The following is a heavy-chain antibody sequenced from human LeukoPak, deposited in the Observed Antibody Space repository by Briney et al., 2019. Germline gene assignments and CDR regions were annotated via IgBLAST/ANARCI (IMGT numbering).Heavy chain of an antibody. Sequence: GGSVTLSCTVCGITLSNYDMRGLRQARGKGLEWVAGISDRGGSTNYADSVKGRFTISRDNPKNTLYLQMNSLRADDTAVYFCAKRGIVIRAVIIVGFHKEAYYFDYWGQGALVTVSS. J-gene: IGHJ4*02. D-gene: IGHD3-10*01. CDR3: AKRGIVIRAVIIVGFHKEAYYFDY. CDR2: ISDRGGST. CDR1: GITLSNYD. V-gene: IGHV3-23*01.